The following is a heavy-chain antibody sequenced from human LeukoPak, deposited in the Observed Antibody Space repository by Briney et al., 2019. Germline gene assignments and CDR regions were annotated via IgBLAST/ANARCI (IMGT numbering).Heavy chain of an antibody. CDR3: AKSVESAVTTNPYFDY. CDR1: GVNFSDYA. D-gene: IGHD4-17*01. V-gene: IGHV3-23*01. CDR2: ISGSGGST. Sequence: TGGSLRLSCAASGVNFSDYAMSWVRQAPGKGLKWVSVISGSGGSTYNADSVKGRFTISRDNSKNTLYLQMNSLRAEDTAVYYCAKSVESAVTTNPYFDYWGQGTLVTVSS. J-gene: IGHJ4*02.